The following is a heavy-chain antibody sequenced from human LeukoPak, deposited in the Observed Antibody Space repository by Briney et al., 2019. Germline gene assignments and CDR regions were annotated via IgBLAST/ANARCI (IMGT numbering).Heavy chain of an antibody. Sequence: GGSLRLSCAASGFTFSSYGMHWVRQAPGKVLEWVAVISYDGSNKYYADSVKGRFTISRDNSKNTLYLQMNSLRAEDTAVYYCAKDLAQRERGFDYWGQGTLVTVSS. V-gene: IGHV3-30*18. D-gene: IGHD3-3*02. CDR1: GFTFSSYG. CDR2: ISYDGSNK. J-gene: IGHJ4*02. CDR3: AKDLAQRERGFDY.